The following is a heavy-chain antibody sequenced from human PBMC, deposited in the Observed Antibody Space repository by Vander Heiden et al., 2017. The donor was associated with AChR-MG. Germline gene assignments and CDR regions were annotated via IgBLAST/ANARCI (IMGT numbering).Heavy chain of an antibody. CDR2: ISYDGSNE. J-gene: IGHJ4*02. Sequence: QVQLVGSGGGVVQPGRSLRLSCAASGFPFSSYAMHWVGQAPGKVLEWVAVISYDGSNEYYADSVKGRFTIARDNSKNTLYLQMNSLRAEDTAVYYCASDYDYVNYFDYWGQGTLVTVSS. D-gene: IGHD3-16*01. CDR1: GFPFSSYA. V-gene: IGHV3-30-3*01. CDR3: ASDYDYVNYFDY.